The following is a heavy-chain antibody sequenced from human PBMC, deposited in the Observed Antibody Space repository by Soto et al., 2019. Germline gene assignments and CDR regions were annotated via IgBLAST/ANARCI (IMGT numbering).Heavy chain of an antibody. CDR3: ARDVAHGYTENV. D-gene: IGHD5-18*01. CDR2: IYDSGIT. Sequence: QVQLQESGPGLVKPSQTLSLACTVPGGSVGSGEYYYSWIRQPPGKGLEWIGYIYDSGITNYTPSLTGRVTMSLDRSNNQVSLKLSSVTAADTAVYFCARDVAHGYTENVWGQGTMVTVSS. J-gene: IGHJ3*01. V-gene: IGHV4-30-4*01. CDR1: GGSVGSGEYY.